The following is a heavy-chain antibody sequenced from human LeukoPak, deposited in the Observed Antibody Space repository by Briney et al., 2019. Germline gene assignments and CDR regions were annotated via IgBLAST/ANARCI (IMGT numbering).Heavy chain of an antibody. Sequence: ASVKVSCKASGYTFTGNYMHWVRHAPGQGLEWLGWINPKSGGTNYAQKFQGRVTMTRDTSISTVYMELSSLRSDDTAVYHCARDYYDSSGYHSIFDYWGQGTLVTVSS. CDR3: ARDYYDSSGYHSIFDY. CDR1: GYTFTGNY. J-gene: IGHJ4*02. CDR2: INPKSGGT. V-gene: IGHV1-2*02. D-gene: IGHD3-22*01.